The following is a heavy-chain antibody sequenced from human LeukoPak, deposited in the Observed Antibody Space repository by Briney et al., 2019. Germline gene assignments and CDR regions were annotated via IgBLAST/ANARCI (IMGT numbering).Heavy chain of an antibody. Sequence: PGGSLRLSCAASGFSVNSNYMSWVRQAPGKGLEWVLVIYSGGSTYYADSVKGRFTISRHISKNTLYLQMNSLRAEDTAVYYCARGSDFWSADYWGQGTLVTVSS. CDR3: ARGSDFWSADY. CDR2: IYSGGST. D-gene: IGHD3-3*01. V-gene: IGHV3-53*01. CDR1: GFSVNSNY. J-gene: IGHJ4*02.